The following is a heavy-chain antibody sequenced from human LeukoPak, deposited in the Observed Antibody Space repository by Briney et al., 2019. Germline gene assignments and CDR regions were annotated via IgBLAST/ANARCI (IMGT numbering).Heavy chain of an antibody. CDR1: GFTFSSHW. J-gene: IGHJ4*02. D-gene: IGHD5-18*01. CDR2: INGDGSNT. CDR3: ARNPYSFALDY. Sequence: GGSLRLSCAASGFTFSSHWMHWVRRAPGKGLVWVSRINGDGSNTNYAGSVEGRFTISRDNAKNTLYLQMNSLRAEDTAVYYCARNPYSFALDYWGPGSLVTVSS. V-gene: IGHV3-74*01.